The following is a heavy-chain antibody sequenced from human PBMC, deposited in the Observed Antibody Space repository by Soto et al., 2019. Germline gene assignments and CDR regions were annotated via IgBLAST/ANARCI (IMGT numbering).Heavy chain of an antibody. CDR1: GFTFSSYW. CDR3: AGRGSHSSSLYGAGTWDY. D-gene: IGHD6-13*01. J-gene: IGHJ4*02. CDR2: IKQDGSEK. V-gene: IGHV3-7*03. Sequence: GGSLRLSCAASGFTFSSYWMSWVRQAPGEGLEWVANIKQDGSEKYYVDSVKGRFTISRDNAKNSLYLQMNSLRAEDTAVYYCAGRGSHSSSLYGAGTWDYWGQGTLVTVSS.